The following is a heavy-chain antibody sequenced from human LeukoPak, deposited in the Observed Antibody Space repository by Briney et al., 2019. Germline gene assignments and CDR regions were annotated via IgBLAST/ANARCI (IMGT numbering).Heavy chain of an antibody. J-gene: IGHJ4*02. CDR3: ARDWLDDSGYPDS. Sequence: GGSLRLSCAASGFTFSNYVMSWVRQAPGKGLEWVSGISGSGGSTNYADSVKGRFTISRDNSKNMLFLQINSLRGEDTAVYYCARDWLDDSGYPDSWGQGTLVTVSS. CDR2: ISGSGGST. CDR1: GFTFSNYV. D-gene: IGHD3-22*01. V-gene: IGHV3-23*01.